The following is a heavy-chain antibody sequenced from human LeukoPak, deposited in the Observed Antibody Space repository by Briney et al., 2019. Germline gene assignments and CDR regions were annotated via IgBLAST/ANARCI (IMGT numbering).Heavy chain of an antibody. J-gene: IGHJ6*03. V-gene: IGHV4-34*01. CDR1: GGSFSGYY. CDR3: ARDRYIFAGPDAYYYMDV. CDR2: INHSGST. Sequence: PSETLSLTCAVYGGSFSGYYWSWIRQPPGKGLEWIGEINHSGSTNYNPSLKSRVTISVDTSKNQFSLKLSSVTAADTAVYYCARDRYIFAGPDAYYYMDVWGKGTTVTISS. D-gene: IGHD5-18*01.